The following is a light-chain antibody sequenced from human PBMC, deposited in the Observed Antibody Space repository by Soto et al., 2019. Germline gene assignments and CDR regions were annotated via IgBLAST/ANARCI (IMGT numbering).Light chain of an antibody. CDR3: SSLTTSFTYV. Sequence: QSVLTQPASVSGSPGQSVAISFTGTSSDVGAYNYISWYQQHPGKAPKLLLSEVSNRPSGVSDRFSGSKSGNTASLTISGLQAEDEADYYCSSLTTSFTYVFGTGTKVTVL. V-gene: IGLV2-14*01. CDR1: SSDVGAYNY. CDR2: EVS. J-gene: IGLJ1*01.